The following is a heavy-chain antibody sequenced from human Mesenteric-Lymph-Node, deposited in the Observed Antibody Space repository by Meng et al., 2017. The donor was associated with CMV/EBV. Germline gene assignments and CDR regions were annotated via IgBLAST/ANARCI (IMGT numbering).Heavy chain of an antibody. CDR1: GFTFSSYA. Sequence: GGSLRLSCAASGFTFSSYAMHWVRQAPGKGLEWVAVISYDGSNKYYADSVKGRFTISRDNSKNRLYLQMNSLRTDDTAVYYCAKEEGSHSSWPQGYFDYWGQGTLVTVSS. CDR3: AKEEGSHSSWPQGYFDY. V-gene: IGHV3-30-3*01. CDR2: ISYDGSNK. D-gene: IGHD6-13*01. J-gene: IGHJ4*02.